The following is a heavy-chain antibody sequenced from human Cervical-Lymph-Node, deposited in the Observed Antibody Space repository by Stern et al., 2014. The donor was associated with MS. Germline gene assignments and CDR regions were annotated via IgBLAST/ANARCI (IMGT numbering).Heavy chain of an antibody. D-gene: IGHD5-18*01. Sequence: QVQLQESGPGLVKPSETLSLTCTVSGGSISSSSYYWGWIRQPPGKGLEWIGSIYYSGSTYYNPSLKSRVTISVDTSKNQFSLKRSSVPAADTAVYYCARRIQLWNHWYFDLWGRGTLVTVSS. J-gene: IGHJ2*01. V-gene: IGHV4-39*01. CDR3: ARRIQLWNHWYFDL. CDR2: IYYSGST. CDR1: GGSISSSSYY.